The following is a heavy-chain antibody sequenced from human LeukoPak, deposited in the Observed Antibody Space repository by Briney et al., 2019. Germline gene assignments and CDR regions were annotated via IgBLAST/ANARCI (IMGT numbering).Heavy chain of an antibody. CDR3: ARCVVVVPAATKGGAFDI. Sequence: GGSLRLSCAASGFTVSSNYMSWVRQAPGKGLEWVSVIYSGGSTYYADSVKGRFTISRDNSKNTLYLQMNSLRAEDTAVYYCARCVVVVPAATKGGAFDIWGQGTMVTVSS. V-gene: IGHV3-53*01. CDR1: GFTVSSNY. J-gene: IGHJ3*02. CDR2: IYSGGST. D-gene: IGHD2-2*01.